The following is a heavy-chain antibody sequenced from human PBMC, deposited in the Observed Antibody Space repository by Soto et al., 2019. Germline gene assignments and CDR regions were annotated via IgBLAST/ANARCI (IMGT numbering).Heavy chain of an antibody. J-gene: IGHJ6*02. D-gene: IGHD6-19*01. CDR1: GYSLTELS. V-gene: IGHV1-24*01. CDR2: FDPEDGET. CDR3: ATCRGWSAEYYYYGMDV. Sequence: GASVKLSCKVCGYSLTELSMHWVRQAPKKGFEWMGGFDPEDGETIYAQKFQGRVTMTEDTSTDTAYMELSSLRSEDTAVYYCATCRGWSAEYYYYGMDVWGQGTTVTVSS.